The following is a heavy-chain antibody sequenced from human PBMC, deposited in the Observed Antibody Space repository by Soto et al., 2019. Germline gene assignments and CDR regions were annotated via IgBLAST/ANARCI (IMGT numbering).Heavy chain of an antibody. CDR2: MSPNSGNT. CDR1: GYTFTSYD. J-gene: IGHJ6*02. D-gene: IGHD3-3*01. Sequence: QVQLVQSGAEVKKPGASVKVSCKASGYTFTSYDINWVRQATGQGLERMGWMSPNSGNTGYAQKFQGRVTMTRNTSISTAYMELSRLRSEDTAVYYCARGSYYDFWSGYYINYDGMDVWGQGTTVTVSS. V-gene: IGHV1-8*01. CDR3: ARGSYYDFWSGYYINYDGMDV.